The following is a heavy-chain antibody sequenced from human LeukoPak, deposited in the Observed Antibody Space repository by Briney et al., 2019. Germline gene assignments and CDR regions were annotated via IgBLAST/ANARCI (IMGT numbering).Heavy chain of an antibody. J-gene: IGHJ6*02. CDR2: ISRSGGST. CDR3: AKLGTVAGTFYGMDV. CDR1: GFTFSSYA. Sequence: GGSLRLSCAASGFTFSSYAMSWVRQARGKGWEWVSAISRSGGSTYYADSVKGRFTISRDNSKNTLYLQMSSLRAEDTAVYYCAKLGTVAGTFYGMDVWGQGTTVTVSS. D-gene: IGHD6-19*01. V-gene: IGHV3-23*01.